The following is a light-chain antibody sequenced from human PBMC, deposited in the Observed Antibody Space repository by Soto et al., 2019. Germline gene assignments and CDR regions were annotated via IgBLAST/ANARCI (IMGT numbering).Light chain of an antibody. J-gene: IGLJ1*01. V-gene: IGLV2-23*01. CDR3: CSYAGSPTYV. Sequence: QSALTQPASVSGSPGQSITISCTGTSSDVGSYNLVSWYQQHPGKAPKLMIYEGSKRPSGVSNRFSGSKSGNTASLTISGLQAEDEADYYCCSYAGSPTYVLGTGTKLTVL. CDR1: SSDVGSYNL. CDR2: EGS.